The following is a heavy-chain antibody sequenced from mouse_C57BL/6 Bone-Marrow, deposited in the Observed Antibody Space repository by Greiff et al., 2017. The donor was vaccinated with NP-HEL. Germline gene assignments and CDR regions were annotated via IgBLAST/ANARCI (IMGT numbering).Heavy chain of an antibody. Sequence: QVQLQQSGAELVKPGASVKMSCKASGYTFTSYWITWVKQRPGQGLEWIGDIYPGSGSTNYNEKFKSKATLTVDTSSSTAYMQLSSLTSEDSAVYYCARRYYGSSDWYFDVWGTGTTVTVSS. CDR1: GYTFTSYW. CDR2: IYPGSGST. J-gene: IGHJ1*03. D-gene: IGHD1-1*01. V-gene: IGHV1-55*01. CDR3: ARRYYGSSDWYFDV.